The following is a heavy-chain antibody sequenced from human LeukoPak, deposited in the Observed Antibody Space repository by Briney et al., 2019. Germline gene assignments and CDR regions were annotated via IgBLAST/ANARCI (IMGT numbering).Heavy chain of an antibody. Sequence: PGRSLRLSCAASGFTFDDYAMHWVRQAPGKGLEWVSGISWNSGSIGYADSVKGRFTISRDNAKNSLYLQMNSPRAEDTALYYCAKDTSFDYWGQGTLVTVSS. V-gene: IGHV3-9*01. CDR3: AKDTSFDY. CDR1: GFTFDDYA. CDR2: ISWNSGSI. J-gene: IGHJ4*02.